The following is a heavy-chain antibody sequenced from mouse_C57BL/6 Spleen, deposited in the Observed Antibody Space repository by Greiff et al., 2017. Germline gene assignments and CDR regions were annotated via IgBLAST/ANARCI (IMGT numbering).Heavy chain of an antibody. CDR2: IWGGGST. J-gene: IGHJ3*01. D-gene: IGHD2-12*01. CDR1: GFSLTSYG. CDR3: ARPYYKDGGAGFAY. Sequence: QVQLQQSGPGLVQPSQSLSITCTVSGFSLTSYGVHWVRQSPGKGLEWLGVIWGGGSTGYNAAFMSRLSITKDNSKSHAFFKRNSLQADDTAIYYCARPYYKDGGAGFAYWGEGTLVTVAA. V-gene: IGHV2-5*01.